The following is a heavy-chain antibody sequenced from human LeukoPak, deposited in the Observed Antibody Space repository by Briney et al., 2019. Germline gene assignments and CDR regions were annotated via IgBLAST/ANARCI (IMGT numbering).Heavy chain of an antibody. CDR1: GFTFSNYG. J-gene: IGHJ6*02. Sequence: GRSLRLSCAASGFTFSNYGMHWVRQAPGKGLEWVAVIWFDGNNKYYVDSVKGRFTISRHNSKNTLYLQMNSLRAEDTAVYFCARDSMVEVYYYGMDVWGQGTTVTVSS. CDR3: ARDSMVEVYYYGMDV. CDR2: IWFDGNNK. V-gene: IGHV3-33*01. D-gene: IGHD2/OR15-2a*01.